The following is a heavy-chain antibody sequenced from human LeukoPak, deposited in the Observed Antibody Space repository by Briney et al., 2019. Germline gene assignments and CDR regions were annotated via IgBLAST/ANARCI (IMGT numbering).Heavy chain of an antibody. D-gene: IGHD2/OR15-2a*01. Sequence: PSETLSLTCTVSGGSISSYYWSWIRQPPGKGLEWIGYIYYSGSTNYNPSLKSRVTISVDTSKNQFSLKLSSLTAADTAVYYCARDEADNIDPWGQGTLVTVSS. J-gene: IGHJ5*02. V-gene: IGHV4-59*01. CDR3: ARDEADNIDP. CDR1: GGSISSYY. CDR2: IYYSGST.